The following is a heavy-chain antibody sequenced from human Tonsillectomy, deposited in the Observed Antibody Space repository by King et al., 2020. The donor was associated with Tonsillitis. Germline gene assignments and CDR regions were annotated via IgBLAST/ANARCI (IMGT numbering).Heavy chain of an antibody. Sequence: QLQESGPGLVKSSETLSLTCTVSGGSISSGPYYWGWIRQPPGKGLEWIASIYYSGSTYYNPSLKSRVIISVDTSKNQFSLNLSTVTAADTAVYYCAGRHSSSPRYYWFDPSGQGTLVTVSS. CDR1: GGSISSGPYY. D-gene: IGHD6-6*01. V-gene: IGHV4-39*01. CDR3: AGRHSSSPRYYWFDP. J-gene: IGHJ5*02. CDR2: IYYSGST.